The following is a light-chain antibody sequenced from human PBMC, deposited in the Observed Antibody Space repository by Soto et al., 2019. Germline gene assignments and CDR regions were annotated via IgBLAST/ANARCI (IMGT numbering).Light chain of an antibody. J-gene: IGKJ5*01. V-gene: IGKV3-11*01. Sequence: EIVLTQSPATLSLSPGERATLSCRASQSVSTYLAWYQQKPGQAPRLLIYDASNRATGIPARFSGSGSGADFTLTISSLETEDFAVYFCQQRISWPPTFGQGTRLEIK. CDR2: DAS. CDR1: QSVSTY. CDR3: QQRISWPPT.